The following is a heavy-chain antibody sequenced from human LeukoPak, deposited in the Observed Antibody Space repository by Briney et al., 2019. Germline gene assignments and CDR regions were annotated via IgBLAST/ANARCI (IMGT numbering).Heavy chain of an antibody. Sequence: PSETLSLTCTVSGGSLCRYYWSWIRQPRGKGLEWIGYIYYSRSTNHNPSLQSRVTISVDKSKNQFALKLSSVTAADTAVYYWASSGYSSSWYYLWGQGTLVTVSS. CDR1: GGSLCRYY. D-gene: IGHD6-13*01. J-gene: IGHJ4*02. V-gene: IGHV4-59*01. CDR2: IYYSRST. CDR3: ASSGYSSSWYYL.